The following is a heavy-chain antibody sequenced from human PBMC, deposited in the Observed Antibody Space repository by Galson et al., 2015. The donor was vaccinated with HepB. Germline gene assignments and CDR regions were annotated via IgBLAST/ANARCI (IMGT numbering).Heavy chain of an antibody. V-gene: IGHV1-2*04. Sequence: SVKVSCKASGYTFTGYYMHWVRQAPGQGLEWMGWINPNSGGTNYAQKFQGWVTMTRDTSISTAYMELSRLRSDDTAVYYCARGAYSSRNWFDPWGQGTLVTVSS. CDR2: INPNSGGT. CDR1: GYTFTGYY. D-gene: IGHD6-13*01. J-gene: IGHJ5*02. CDR3: ARGAYSSRNWFDP.